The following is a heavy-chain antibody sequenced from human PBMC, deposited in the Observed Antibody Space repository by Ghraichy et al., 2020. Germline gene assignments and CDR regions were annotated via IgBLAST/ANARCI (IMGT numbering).Heavy chain of an antibody. CDR1: GFTFSDYA. CDR3: ARHQHGSGSFDH. D-gene: IGHD2-15*01. CDR2: ISGSGINT. V-gene: IGHV3-23*01. Sequence: GGSLRLSCAASGFTFSDYAMTWVRQTPGRGLEWVAAISGSGINTYYRDSVRGRFTISRDNSRNTVYLQMSSVGAEDTAIYYCARHQHGSGSFDHWGRGTQVTVSS. J-gene: IGHJ5*02.